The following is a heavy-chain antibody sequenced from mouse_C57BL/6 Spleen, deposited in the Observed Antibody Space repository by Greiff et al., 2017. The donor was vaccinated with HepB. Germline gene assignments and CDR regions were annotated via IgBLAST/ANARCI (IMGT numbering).Heavy chain of an antibody. Sequence: EVQLQQSGPELVKPGASVKISCKASGYTFTDYYMNWVKQSHGKSLEWIGDINPNNGGTSYNQKFKGKATLTVDKSSSTAYMELRSLTSEDSAVYYCARGDGPGFAYWGQGTLVTVSA. CDR2: INPNNGGT. J-gene: IGHJ3*01. V-gene: IGHV1-26*01. CDR1: GYTFTDYY. D-gene: IGHD2-3*01. CDR3: ARGDGPGFAY.